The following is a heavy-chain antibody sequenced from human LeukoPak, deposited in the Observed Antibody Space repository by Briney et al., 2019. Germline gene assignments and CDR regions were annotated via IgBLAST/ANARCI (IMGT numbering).Heavy chain of an antibody. Sequence: SETLSLTCTVSGGSLSSGGDYWSWIRQHPGKGLEWIGYIYHSGSTNYNPSLKSRVTISVDTSKNQFSLKLSSVTAADTAVYYCARETRAARGVDYWGQGTLVTVSS. D-gene: IGHD6-6*01. J-gene: IGHJ4*02. CDR1: GGSLSSGGDY. CDR2: IYHSGST. V-gene: IGHV4-61*08. CDR3: ARETRAARGVDY.